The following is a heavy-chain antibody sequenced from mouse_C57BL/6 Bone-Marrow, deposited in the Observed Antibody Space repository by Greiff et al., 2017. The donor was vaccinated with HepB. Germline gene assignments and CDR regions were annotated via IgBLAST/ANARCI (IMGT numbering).Heavy chain of an antibody. CDR2: INPNNGGT. CDR1: GYTFTDYY. V-gene: IGHV1-26*01. J-gene: IGHJ2*01. Sequence: VQLQQSGPELVKPGASVKISCKASGYTFTDYYMNWVKQSHGKSLEWIGDINPNNGGTSYNQKFKGKATLTVDKSSSTAYMELRSLTSEDSAVYYCARGAGKGYWGQGTTLTVSS. D-gene: IGHD1-3*01. CDR3: ARGAGKGY.